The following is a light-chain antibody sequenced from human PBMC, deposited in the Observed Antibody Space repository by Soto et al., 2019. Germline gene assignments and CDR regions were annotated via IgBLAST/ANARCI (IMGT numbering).Light chain of an antibody. CDR2: DAS. CDR3: QQRSDWPST. V-gene: IGKV3-11*01. CDR1: ESVSRY. Sequence: EIVLTQSPATLSLSPGNRATLSCRASESVSRYLAWYQQKPGQAPRLLIYDASSRAAGIPARFSGSGSGTDFTLTITSLEPEVSAVYYCQQRSDWPSTFGGGTKVEIK. J-gene: IGKJ4*01.